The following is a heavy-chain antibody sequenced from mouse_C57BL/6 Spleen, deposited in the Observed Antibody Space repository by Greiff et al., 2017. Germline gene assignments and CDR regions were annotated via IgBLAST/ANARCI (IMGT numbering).Heavy chain of an antibody. J-gene: IGHJ4*01. CDR1: GFTFSDYG. CDR2: ISSGSSTI. CDR3: ARDNYGAMDY. D-gene: IGHD1-1*01. Sequence: EVKLVESGGGLVKPGGSLKLSCAASGFTFSDYGMHWVRQAPEKGLEWVAYISSGSSTIYYADTVKGRFTISRDNAKNTLFLQMTSLRSEDTAMYYCARDNYGAMDYWGQGTSGTVSS. V-gene: IGHV5-17*01.